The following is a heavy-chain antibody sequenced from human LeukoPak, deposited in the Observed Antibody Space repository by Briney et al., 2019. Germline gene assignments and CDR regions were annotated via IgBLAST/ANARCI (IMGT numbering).Heavy chain of an antibody. CDR1: GGTFSSYA. D-gene: IGHD1-26*01. V-gene: IGHV1-69*05. CDR2: IIPIFGTA. J-gene: IGHJ1*01. Sequence: SVKVSCEASGGTFSSYAISWVRQAPGQGLEWMGGIIPIFGTANYAQKFQGRVTITTDESTSTAYMELSSLRSEDTAVYYCARSYLPSYSGSYYFEGWGQGTLVTVSS. CDR3: ARSYLPSYSGSYYFEG.